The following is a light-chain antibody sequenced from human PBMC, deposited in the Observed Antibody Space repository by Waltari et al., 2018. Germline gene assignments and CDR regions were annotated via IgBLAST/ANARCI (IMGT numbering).Light chain of an antibody. CDR3: QQFHSLLT. V-gene: IGKV1-33*01. CDR2: DSS. Sequence: ITCQARQDINNYLNWYQQKPGKAPKLLIYDSSNLETGVPSRFSGSGSGTTFTFTISSLQPEDIATYYCQQFHSLLTFGGGTKVEIK. J-gene: IGKJ4*01. CDR1: QDINNY.